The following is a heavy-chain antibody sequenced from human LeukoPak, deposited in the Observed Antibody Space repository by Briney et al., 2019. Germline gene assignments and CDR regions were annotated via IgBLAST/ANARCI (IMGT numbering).Heavy chain of an antibody. Sequence: GGSLRLSCAVSGFSFSGYNMNWVRQAPGKGLEWIAYISSTTVIYYADSVEGRFTVSRGNAHDSLYLQMSSLTLDDTAVYFCAREGDGSNSGFAYWGQGTLVTVSS. CDR2: ISSTTVI. D-gene: IGHD4-11*01. CDR1: GFSFSGYN. V-gene: IGHV3-69-1*01. CDR3: AREGDGSNSGFAY. J-gene: IGHJ4*02.